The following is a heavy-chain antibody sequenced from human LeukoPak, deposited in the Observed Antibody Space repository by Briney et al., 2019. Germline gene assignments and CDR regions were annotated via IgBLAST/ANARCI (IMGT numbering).Heavy chain of an antibody. D-gene: IGHD5-24*01. CDR3: ARVAAAVEMAAGYLDY. CDR1: GGTFSSYA. J-gene: IGHJ4*02. V-gene: IGHV1-69*13. CDR2: IIPIFGTA. Sequence: SVKVSCKASGGTFSSYAISWVRQAPGQGLEWMGGIIPIFGTANYAQKFQGRVTITADESTSTAYMELSSLRSEDTAVYYCARVAAAVEMAAGYLDYWGQGTLVTVSS.